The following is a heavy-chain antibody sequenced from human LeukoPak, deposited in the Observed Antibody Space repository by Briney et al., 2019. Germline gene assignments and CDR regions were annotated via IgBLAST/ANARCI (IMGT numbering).Heavy chain of an antibody. CDR3: ARHGSITMVRGRLRYYYMDV. Sequence: QTGGSLRLSCAASGFTVSSNYMSWVRQAPGKGLEWVSVIYSGGSTYYADSVKGRFTISRDNSKNTVYLQMNSLRAEDTAVYYCARHGSITMVRGRLRYYYMDVWGKGTTVTVSS. CDR1: GFTVSSNY. CDR2: IYSGGST. D-gene: IGHD3-10*01. J-gene: IGHJ6*03. V-gene: IGHV3-53*01.